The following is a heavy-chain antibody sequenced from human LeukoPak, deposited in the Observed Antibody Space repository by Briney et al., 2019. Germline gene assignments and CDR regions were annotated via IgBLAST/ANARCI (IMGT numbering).Heavy chain of an antibody. Sequence: GGSLRLSCAASGFTFSSYSMNWVRQAPGKGLEWVSSISSSSSYIYYADSVKGRFTISRDNAKNSLYPQMNSLRAEDTAVYYCARDLIDRGSLDYWGQGTLVTVSS. CDR1: GFTFSSYS. J-gene: IGHJ4*02. CDR2: ISSSSSYI. CDR3: ARDLIDRGSLDY. V-gene: IGHV3-21*01. D-gene: IGHD3-16*02.